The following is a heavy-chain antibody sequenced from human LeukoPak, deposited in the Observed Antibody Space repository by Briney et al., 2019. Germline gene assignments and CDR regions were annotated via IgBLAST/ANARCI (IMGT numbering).Heavy chain of an antibody. V-gene: IGHV7-4-1*02. CDR2: INTNTGNP. J-gene: IGHJ6*02. CDR3: AREKTVYCTNGVCYRSQSYGMDV. D-gene: IGHD2-8*01. CDR1: GYTFTGYG. Sequence: ASVKVSCKASGYTFTGYGISWVRQAPGQGLEWMGWINTNTGNPTYAQGFTGRFVFSLDTSVSTAYLQISSLKAEDTAVYYCAREKTVYCTNGVCYRSQSYGMDVWGQGTTVTVSS.